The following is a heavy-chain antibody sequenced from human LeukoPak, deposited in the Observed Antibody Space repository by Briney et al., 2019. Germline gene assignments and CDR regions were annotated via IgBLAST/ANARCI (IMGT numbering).Heavy chain of an antibody. V-gene: IGHV3-48*04. CDR1: GFTFSSYS. D-gene: IGHD2-21*01. CDR3: ARGDEAGWFDP. CDR2: ISSSSSTI. Sequence: PGGSLRLSCAASGFTFSSYSMNWVRQAPGKGLEWVSYISSSSSTIYYADSVKGRFTISRDNAKNSLYLQMNSLRAEDTAVYYCARGDEAGWFDPWGQGTLVTVSS. J-gene: IGHJ5*02.